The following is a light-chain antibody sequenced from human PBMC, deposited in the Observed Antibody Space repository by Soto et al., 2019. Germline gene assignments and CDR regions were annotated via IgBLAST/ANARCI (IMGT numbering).Light chain of an antibody. V-gene: IGKV1-5*01. CDR2: DAS. CDR3: QQYSSYSRT. Sequence: DIQMTQSPSTLSASVGDRVTITCRASQSISSWLAWYQQKPGKAPKLLIYDASSLESGVPSRFSGSGSGTEFTLTISSLQPDDYATYYCQQYSSYSRTFGGGTRLEIK. CDR1: QSISSW. J-gene: IGKJ5*01.